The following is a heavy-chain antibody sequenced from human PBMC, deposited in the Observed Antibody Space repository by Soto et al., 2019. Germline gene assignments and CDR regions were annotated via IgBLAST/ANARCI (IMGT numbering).Heavy chain of an antibody. V-gene: IGHV4-59*01. D-gene: IGHD3-16*02. CDR2: IYYSGST. CDR3: ARVAPYYDYVWGSYRPQGWFDP. CDR1: GGSISSYY. J-gene: IGHJ5*02. Sequence: TSETLSLTCTVSGGSISSYYWSWIRQPPGKGLEWIGYIYYSGSTNYNPSLKSRVTISVDTSKNQFSLKLSSVTAADTAVYYCARVAPYYDYVWGSYRPQGWFDPWGQGTLVT.